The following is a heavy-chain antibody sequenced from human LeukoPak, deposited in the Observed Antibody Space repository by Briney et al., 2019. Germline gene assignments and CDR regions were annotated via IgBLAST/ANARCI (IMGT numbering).Heavy chain of an antibody. CDR1: GFTFSSYG. J-gene: IGHJ3*02. V-gene: IGHV3-30*02. Sequence: GGSLRLSCAASGFTFSSYGMHWVRQAPGKGLEWVAIIWYDGSNKYYADSVKGRFTISRDNAKNSLYLQMNSLRAEDTALYYCAKDQTAMVASGAFDIWGQGTMVTVSS. CDR3: AKDQTAMVASGAFDI. CDR2: IWYDGSNK. D-gene: IGHD5-18*01.